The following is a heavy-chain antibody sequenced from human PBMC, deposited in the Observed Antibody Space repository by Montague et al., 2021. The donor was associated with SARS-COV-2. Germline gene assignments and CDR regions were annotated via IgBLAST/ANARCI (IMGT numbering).Heavy chain of an antibody. D-gene: IGHD3-16*01. V-gene: IGHV3-7*03. Sequence: SLRLPCPASGFSFSSYWMSWVRQAPGKGLEWVANIKQDGSEKYYVDSVKGRFTISRDNAKNSLYLQMNSLRAEDTAVYYCARKTGGGYWGQGTLVTVSS. J-gene: IGHJ4*02. CDR3: ARKTGGGY. CDR1: GFSFSSYW. CDR2: IKQDGSEK.